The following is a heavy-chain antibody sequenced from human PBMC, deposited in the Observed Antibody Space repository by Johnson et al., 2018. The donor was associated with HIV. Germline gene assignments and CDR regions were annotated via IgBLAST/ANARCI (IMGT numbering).Heavy chain of an antibody. CDR2: SGSGGST. D-gene: IGHD1-26*01. V-gene: IGHV3-66*04. CDR1: GFTVSSNY. Sequence: VQLVESGGGVVQPGRSLRLSCAASGFTVSSNYMSWVRRAPGKGLEWVSAISGSGGSTSYADSVKGRFTISRDNSKNTLYLQMNTLRAEDTAVYYCARPNSAMYPNAFDIWGQGTMVTVSS. CDR3: ARPNSAMYPNAFDI. J-gene: IGHJ3*02.